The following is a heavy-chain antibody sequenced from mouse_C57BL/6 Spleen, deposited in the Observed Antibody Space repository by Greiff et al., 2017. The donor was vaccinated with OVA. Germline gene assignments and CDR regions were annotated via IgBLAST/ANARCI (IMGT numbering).Heavy chain of an antibody. Sequence: VQLKESGPELVKPGASVKISCKASGYSFTDYNMNWVKQSNGKSLEWIGVINPNYGTTSYNQKFKGKATLTVDQSSSTAYMQLNSLTSEDSAVYYCARSTYYGSSYGYFDVWGTGTTVTVSS. CDR1: GYSFTDYN. CDR3: ARSTYYGSSYGYFDV. V-gene: IGHV1-39*01. D-gene: IGHD1-1*01. J-gene: IGHJ1*03. CDR2: INPNYGTT.